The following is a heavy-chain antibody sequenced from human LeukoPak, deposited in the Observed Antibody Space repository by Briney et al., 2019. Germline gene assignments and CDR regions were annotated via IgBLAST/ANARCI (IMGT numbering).Heavy chain of an antibody. CDR2: IYHSGST. D-gene: IGHD2-15*01. J-gene: IGHJ4*02. Sequence: SEPLSLPCAVSGGSISSGGYSWSWIRQPPGKGLEWIGYIYHSGSTYYNPSLKSRVTISVDRSKNQFSLKLSSVTAADTAVYYCARGGCSGGSCTDLDYWGQGTLVTVSS. V-gene: IGHV4-30-2*01. CDR1: GGSISSGGYS. CDR3: ARGGCSGGSCTDLDY.